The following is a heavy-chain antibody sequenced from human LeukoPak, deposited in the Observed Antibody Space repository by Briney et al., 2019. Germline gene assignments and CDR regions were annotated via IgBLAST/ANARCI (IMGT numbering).Heavy chain of an antibody. D-gene: IGHD5-12*01. Sequence: GASVKVSCKASGYTFTGYYMHWVRQAPGQGLEWMGIINPSGGSTSYAQKFQGRVTMTRDMTTSTVYMELSSLRSEDTAVYYCARALGWMESGYDSKGTTSVLHYYYYMDVWGKGTTVTVSS. V-gene: IGHV1-46*01. CDR1: GYTFTGYY. J-gene: IGHJ6*03. CDR2: INPSGGST. CDR3: ARALGWMESGYDSKGTTSVLHYYYYMDV.